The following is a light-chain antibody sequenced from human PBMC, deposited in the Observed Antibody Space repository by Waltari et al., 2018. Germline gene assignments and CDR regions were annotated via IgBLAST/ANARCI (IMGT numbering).Light chain of an antibody. J-gene: IGLJ1*01. CDR2: EVT. CDR3: SSYTRTTTLYV. V-gene: IGLV2-14*03. CDR1: SSDVCRYNY. Sequence: QSALTQPASVSGSPGQSITISCTGTSSDVCRYNYVSWYQQHPGKAPKLLIFEVTDRPSGVSNRFSGSKSGNTASLTISGLQAEDEADYYCSSYTRTTTLYVFGTGTKVTVL.